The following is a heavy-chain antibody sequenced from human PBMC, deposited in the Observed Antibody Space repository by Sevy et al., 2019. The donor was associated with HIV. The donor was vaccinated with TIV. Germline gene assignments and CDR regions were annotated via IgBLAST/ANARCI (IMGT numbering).Heavy chain of an antibody. Sequence: GGSLRLSCAASEFIFSSFGMHWVRQAPGKGLEWVAFIHYKGSDKYYADAVKGRYTISRDNSKNTVYLQMSSLRAEDTAVYYCAKDYSTGWYGYYYGMDVRGQGTTVTVSS. D-gene: IGHD6-19*01. CDR1: EFIFSSFG. CDR3: AKDYSTGWYGYYYGMDV. J-gene: IGHJ6*02. CDR2: IHYKGSDK. V-gene: IGHV3-30*02.